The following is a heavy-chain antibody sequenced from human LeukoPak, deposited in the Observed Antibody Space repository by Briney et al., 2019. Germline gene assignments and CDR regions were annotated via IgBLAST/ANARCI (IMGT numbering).Heavy chain of an antibody. J-gene: IGHJ4*02. Sequence: SVKVSCKASGGTFNSYAISWVRQAPGQGLEWMGRIIPIFGTANYAQKFQGRVTITTDESTSTAYMELSSLRSEDTAVYYCARGLISGWYPERAFDYWGQGTLVTVSS. CDR1: GGTFNSYA. CDR3: ARGLISGWYPERAFDY. CDR2: IIPIFGTA. V-gene: IGHV1-69*05. D-gene: IGHD6-19*01.